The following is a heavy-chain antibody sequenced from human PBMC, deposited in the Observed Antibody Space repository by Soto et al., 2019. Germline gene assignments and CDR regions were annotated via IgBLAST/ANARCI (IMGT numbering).Heavy chain of an antibody. J-gene: IGHJ6*02. V-gene: IGHV3-7*03. Sequence: VGSLRLSCAASGFTLSSFWMTWVRHAPGKGLEWVASIKQDGSETYYVESVKGRFTISRDNPKNTLYLQMSSLRVGDTAVYYCARPPHGMDVWGQGTTVTVSS. CDR3: ARPPHGMDV. CDR2: IKQDGSET. CDR1: GFTLSSFW.